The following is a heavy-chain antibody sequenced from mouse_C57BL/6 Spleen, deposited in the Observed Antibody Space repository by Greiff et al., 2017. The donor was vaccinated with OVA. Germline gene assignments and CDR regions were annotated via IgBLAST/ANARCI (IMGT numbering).Heavy chain of an antibody. D-gene: IGHD1-1*01. Sequence: QVQLQQSGAELVRPGASVTLSCKASGYTFTDYEMHWVKQTPVHGLEWIGAIDPETGGTAYNQKFKGKATLTADKSSSTAYMELRSLTSEDSAVYYCTRRANYYGSRFAYWGQGTLVTVSA. CDR2: IDPETGGT. CDR1: GYTFTDYE. J-gene: IGHJ3*01. V-gene: IGHV1-15*01. CDR3: TRRANYYGSRFAY.